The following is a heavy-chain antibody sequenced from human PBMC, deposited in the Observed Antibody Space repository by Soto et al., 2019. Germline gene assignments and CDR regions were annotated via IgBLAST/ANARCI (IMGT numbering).Heavy chain of an antibody. CDR3: AKRLGDLSVREAFDI. V-gene: IGHV3-23*01. D-gene: IGHD3-10*01. CDR1: GFTFSSYA. CDR2: ISDSGGST. Sequence: GGSLRLSCAASGFTFSSYAMSWVRQAPGKGLEWVSAISDSGGSTYYADSVKGRFTISRDNSKNTLYLQMNSLRAEDTGVYYCAKRLGDLSVREAFDIWGQGTMVTVSS. J-gene: IGHJ3*02.